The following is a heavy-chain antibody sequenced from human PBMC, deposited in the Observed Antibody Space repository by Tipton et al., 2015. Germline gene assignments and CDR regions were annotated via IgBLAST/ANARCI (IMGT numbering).Heavy chain of an antibody. CDR2: ISWNSVTI. CDR3: VRDIRVTLTSYFDY. Sequence: RSLRLSCAASGFTFEDNAMHWVRQAPGKGLEWVSGISWNSVTIVYADSVKGRFTISRDNAKNSLYLQMNSLRAEDTASYYCVRDIRVTLTSYFDYWGQGTLVTVSS. V-gene: IGHV3-9*01. D-gene: IGHD2-21*01. J-gene: IGHJ4*02. CDR1: GFTFEDNA.